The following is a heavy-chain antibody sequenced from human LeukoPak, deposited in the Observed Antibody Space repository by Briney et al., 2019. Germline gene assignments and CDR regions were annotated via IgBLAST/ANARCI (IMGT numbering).Heavy chain of an antibody. CDR3: TTYVECDY. J-gene: IGHJ4*02. V-gene: IGHV3-53*01. D-gene: IGHD1-14*01. Sequence: PGGSLRLSCAASGFTVSSNYMSWVRQAPGKGLEWVSIIYSGGSTFYADSVKGRFTISRDNSKNTLDLQMNSLKTEDTAVYYCTTYVECDYWGQGTLVTVSS. CDR2: IYSGGST. CDR1: GFTVSSNY.